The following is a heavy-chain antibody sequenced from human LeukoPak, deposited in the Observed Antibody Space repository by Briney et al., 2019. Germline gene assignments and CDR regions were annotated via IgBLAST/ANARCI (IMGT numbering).Heavy chain of an antibody. CDR2: ISWNSGSI. D-gene: IGHD2-8*01. Sequence: GGSLRLSCAASGFTFDDYAMHWVRQAPGKGLEWVSGISWNSGSIGYADSVKGRFTISRDNAKNSLCLQMNSLRAEDTALYYCASEVYACNWFDPWGQGTLVTVSS. CDR3: ASEVYACNWFDP. J-gene: IGHJ5*02. CDR1: GFTFDDYA. V-gene: IGHV3-9*01.